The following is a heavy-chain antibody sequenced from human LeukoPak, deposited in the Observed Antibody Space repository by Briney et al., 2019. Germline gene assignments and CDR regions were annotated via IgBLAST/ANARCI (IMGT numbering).Heavy chain of an antibody. J-gene: IGHJ3*02. CDR1: GFTVSNNY. V-gene: IGHV3-21*01. Sequence: GGSLRLSCAASGFTVSNNYMSWVRQAPGKGLEWVSSISSSSTYIYYADSVKGRFTVSRDNAKNSLYLQMNSLRAEDTAVYYCARGRWYCSGGSCFTDAFDIWGQGTMVTVSS. CDR2: ISSSSTYI. CDR3: ARGRWYCSGGSCFTDAFDI. D-gene: IGHD2-15*01.